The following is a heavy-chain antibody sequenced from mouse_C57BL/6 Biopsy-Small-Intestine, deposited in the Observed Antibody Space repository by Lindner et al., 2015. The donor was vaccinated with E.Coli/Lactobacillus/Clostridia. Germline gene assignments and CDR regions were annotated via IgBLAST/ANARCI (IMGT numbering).Heavy chain of an antibody. Sequence: VQLQESGAELVKPGASVKISCKASGYAFSSYWMNWMKQRPGKGLEWIGQIYPGDGDTNYNGKFKGKATLTADKSSSTAYMQLSSLTSEDSAVYFCARDDYFDYWGQGTTLTVSS. V-gene: IGHV1-80*01. D-gene: IGHD2-3*01. CDR2: IYPGDGDT. CDR1: GYAFSSYW. CDR3: ARDDYFDY. J-gene: IGHJ2*01.